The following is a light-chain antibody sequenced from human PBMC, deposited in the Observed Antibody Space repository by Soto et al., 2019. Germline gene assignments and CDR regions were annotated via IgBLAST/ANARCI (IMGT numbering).Light chain of an antibody. CDR1: QSVNSN. CDR2: DAS. Sequence: EIVMTQSPATLSVSPGERATLSCRASQSVNSNLAWYQQKPGQAPTLLIYDASTRATGIPVRFSGSGSGTEFTLTINNLQSEDFAVYYCQQFDNRPPVTFGQGTRLEIK. J-gene: IGKJ5*01. V-gene: IGKV3-15*01. CDR3: QQFDNRPPVT.